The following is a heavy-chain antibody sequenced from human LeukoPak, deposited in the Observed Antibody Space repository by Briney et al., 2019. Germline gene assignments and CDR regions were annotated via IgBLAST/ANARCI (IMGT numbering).Heavy chain of an antibody. CDR1: GFSFSPYW. J-gene: IGHJ4*02. V-gene: IGHV3-7*01. CDR3: ARLFGGVTTFDY. D-gene: IGHD4-17*01. Sequence: GGSLRLSCAASGFSFSPYWMSWVRQGPGKGLDWVASINPDGSGTSYVDSVKGRFTISRDNAQNPLYLQMNSLSAEDTAVYYCARLFGGVTTFDYWGQGTLVTVSS. CDR2: INPDGSGT.